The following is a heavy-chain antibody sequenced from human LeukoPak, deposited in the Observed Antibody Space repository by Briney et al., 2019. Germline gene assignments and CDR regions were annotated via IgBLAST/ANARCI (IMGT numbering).Heavy chain of an antibody. D-gene: IGHD3-3*01. Sequence: SETLSLTCTVSGGSISSCSYYWSWIRQPAGKGLEWIGRIYTSGSTNYNPSLKSRVTISVDTSKNQFSLKLSSVTAADTAVYYCARGTYDFWSGFDYWGQGTLVTVSS. V-gene: IGHV4-61*02. CDR2: IYTSGST. CDR1: GGSISSCSYY. CDR3: ARGTYDFWSGFDY. J-gene: IGHJ4*02.